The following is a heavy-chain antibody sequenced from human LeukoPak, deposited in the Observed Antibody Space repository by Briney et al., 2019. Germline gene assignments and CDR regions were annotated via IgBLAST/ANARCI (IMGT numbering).Heavy chain of an antibody. CDR3: ARYGDYGAFDI. CDR2: ISSSSSYI. CDR1: GFTFKTYT. V-gene: IGHV3-21*04. Sequence: GGSLRLSCAASGFTFKTYTMHWVRQAPGMGLEWVSSISSSSSYIFYADSVKGRFTISRDNAKNSLYLQMNSLRAEDTASYHCARYGDYGAFDIWGQGTMVTVSS. J-gene: IGHJ3*02. D-gene: IGHD4-17*01.